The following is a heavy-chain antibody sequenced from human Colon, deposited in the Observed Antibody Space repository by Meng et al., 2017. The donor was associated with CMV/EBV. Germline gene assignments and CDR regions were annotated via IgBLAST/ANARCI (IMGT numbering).Heavy chain of an antibody. CDR2: IKQDGSEK. CDR1: GFTFSSYW. D-gene: IGHD2-2*01. J-gene: IGHJ6*02. CDR3: ARARYRYSTSTSCYYSGRDV. Sequence: GESLKISCAASGFTFSSYWMSWVRQAPGKGLEWVANIKQDGSEKYYVDSVKGRFTISRDNAKNSLYLQMNSLRAEDTAVYYCARARYRYSTSTSCYYSGRDVWGQGTTVTVSS. V-gene: IGHV3-7*01.